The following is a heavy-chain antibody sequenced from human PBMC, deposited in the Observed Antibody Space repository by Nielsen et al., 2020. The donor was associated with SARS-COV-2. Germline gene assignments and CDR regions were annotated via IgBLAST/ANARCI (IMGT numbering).Heavy chain of an antibody. CDR2: INPSGGST. D-gene: IGHD6-6*01. J-gene: IGHJ6*02. CDR1: GYTFTSYY. Sequence: GESLKISCAASGYTFTSYYMHWVRQAPGQGLEWMGIINPSGGSTSYAQKFQGRVTMTRDTSTSTVYMELSSLRSEDTAVYYCARSSIAILRYGMDVWGQGTTVTVSS. V-gene: IGHV1-46*01. CDR3: ARSSIAILRYGMDV.